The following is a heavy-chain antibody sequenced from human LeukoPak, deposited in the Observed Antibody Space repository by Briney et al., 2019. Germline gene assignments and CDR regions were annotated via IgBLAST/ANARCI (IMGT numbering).Heavy chain of an antibody. Sequence: GGSLRLSCAASGFTLSSYWMHWVRQAPGKGLEWVGRIKTKAEVDGETTEYAAPVQGRFTISRDDSRNTLYLHMNSLKTEDTGVYFCIVVTYGGSFDSWGLGTLVTVSS. J-gene: IGHJ4*02. CDR3: IVVTYGGSFDS. CDR2: IKTKAEVDGETT. V-gene: IGHV3-15*01. D-gene: IGHD4-23*01. CDR1: GFTLSSYW.